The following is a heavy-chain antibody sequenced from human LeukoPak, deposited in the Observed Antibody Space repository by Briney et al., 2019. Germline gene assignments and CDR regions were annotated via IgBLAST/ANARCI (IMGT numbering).Heavy chain of an antibody. D-gene: IGHD5-12*01. J-gene: IGHJ5*02. CDR2: IWYDGSNK. CDR3: AKSVATALSSDWFDP. V-gene: IGHV3-33*06. CDR1: GFTFSSYA. Sequence: PGGSLRLSCAASGFTFSSYAMHWVRQAPGKGLEWVAVIWYDGSNKYYADSVKGRFAISRDNSKNTLYLQMNSLRAEDTAVYYCAKSVATALSSDWFDPWGQGTLVTVSS.